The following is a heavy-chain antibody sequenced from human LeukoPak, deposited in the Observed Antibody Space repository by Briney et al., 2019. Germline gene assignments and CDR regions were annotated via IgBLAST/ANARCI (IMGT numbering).Heavy chain of an antibody. CDR1: GYNFTVYY. Sequence: ASVKVSCKAFGYNFTVYYMHWVRQAPGQGLEWMGWINLYSGGTHYAQKFQSRVTMTMDTSINAAYMELSRLGSDDTAVYYCARVAGGDWYYFDFWGQGSLVTVSS. J-gene: IGHJ4*02. CDR3: ARVAGGDWYYFDF. D-gene: IGHD2-21*02. V-gene: IGHV1-2*02. CDR2: INLYSGGT.